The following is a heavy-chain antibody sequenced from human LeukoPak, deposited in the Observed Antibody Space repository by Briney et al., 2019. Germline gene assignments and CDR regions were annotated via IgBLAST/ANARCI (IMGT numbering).Heavy chain of an antibody. CDR2: ISSSGNT. CDR1: GASISGYF. J-gene: IGHJ6*02. V-gene: IGHV4-59*01. CDR3: MDV. Sequence: NPSETLSLTCTVSGASISGYFWSWIRQPPGKGLEWIGYISSSGNTNYNPSLKSRVTISVDTSKNRFSLKLSSVTAADTAVYYGMDVWGHGTTVTVSS.